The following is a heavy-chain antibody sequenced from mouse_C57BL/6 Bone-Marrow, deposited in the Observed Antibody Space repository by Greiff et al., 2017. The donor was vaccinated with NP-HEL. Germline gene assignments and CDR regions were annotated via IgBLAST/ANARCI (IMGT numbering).Heavy chain of an antibody. CDR3: AREAY. J-gene: IGHJ3*01. Sequence: EVQLQHSGPELVKPGASVKISCKASGYSFTGYYMNWVKQSPEKSLEWIGEINPSTGGTTYNQKFKAKATLTVDKSSSTAYMQLKSLTSEDSAVYYCAREAYWGQGTLVTVSA. CDR2: INPSTGGT. V-gene: IGHV1-42*01. CDR1: GYSFTGYY.